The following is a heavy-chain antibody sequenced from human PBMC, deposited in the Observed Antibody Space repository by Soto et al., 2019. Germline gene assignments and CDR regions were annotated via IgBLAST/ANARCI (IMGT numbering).Heavy chain of an antibody. V-gene: IGHV3-64*01. CDR3: ARDEEGGSGSYYHYYYYYMDV. CDR1: GFTFSSYA. Sequence: GGSLRLSCAASGFTFSSYAMHWVRQAPGKGLEYVSAISSNGGSTYYANSVKGRFTISRDNSKNTLYLQMGSLRAEDMAVYYCARDEEGGSGSYYHYYYYYMDVWGKGTTVTVSS. CDR2: ISSNGGST. D-gene: IGHD3-10*01. J-gene: IGHJ6*03.